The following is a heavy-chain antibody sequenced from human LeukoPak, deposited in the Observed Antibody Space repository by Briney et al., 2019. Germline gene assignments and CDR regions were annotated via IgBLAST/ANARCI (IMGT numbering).Heavy chain of an antibody. CDR2: INPNSGGT. J-gene: IGHJ5*02. D-gene: IGHD5-18*01. CDR3: ARAHVDTAMVTGVCWFDP. V-gene: IGHV1-2*06. Sequence: ASVKVSRKASGYTFTGYYMHWVRQAPGQGLEWMGRINPNSGGTNYAQKFQGRVTMTRDTSISTAYMELSRLRSDDTAVYYCARAHVDTAMVTGVCWFDPWGQGTLVTVSS. CDR1: GYTFTGYY.